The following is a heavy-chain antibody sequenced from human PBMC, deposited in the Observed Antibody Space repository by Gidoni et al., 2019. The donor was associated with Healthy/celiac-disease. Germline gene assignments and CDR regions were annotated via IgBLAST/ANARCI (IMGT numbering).Heavy chain of an antibody. CDR2: ISGSGGST. V-gene: IGHV3-23*01. CDR1: GFTFSRYA. D-gene: IGHD6-13*01. J-gene: IGHJ1*01. CDR3: AKGGDSSSWYEIYFQH. Sequence: EVQLLESGGGLVQPGGSLRLSCAASGFTFSRYAMSWVRQAPGKGLEWVSAISGSGGSTYYADSVKGRFTISRDNSKNTLYLQMNSLRAEDTAVYYCAKGGDSSSWYEIYFQHWGQGTLVTVSS.